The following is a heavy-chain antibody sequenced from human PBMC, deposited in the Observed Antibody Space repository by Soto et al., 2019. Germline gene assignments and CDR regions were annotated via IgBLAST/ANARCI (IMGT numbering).Heavy chain of an antibody. CDR3: TRDTYSGYDFGL. CDR2: IPSRGRP. J-gene: IGHJ5*02. D-gene: IGHD5-12*01. Sequence: SETLSLTRSVSGASVAGGYSSWSWVRQPPGKGVECIGYIPSRGRPFYNPSLTSRGTMSADTSKNQLSLQLTSVTAADTAGYYCTRDTYSGYDFGLWGQGTLVTVSS. V-gene: IGHV4-30-4*01. CDR1: GASVAGGYSS.